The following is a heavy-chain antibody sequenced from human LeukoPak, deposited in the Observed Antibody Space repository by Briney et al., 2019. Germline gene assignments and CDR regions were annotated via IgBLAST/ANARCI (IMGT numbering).Heavy chain of an antibody. J-gene: IGHJ6*02. D-gene: IGHD1-20*01. V-gene: IGHV3-53*04. CDR3: ARGVTGTTGVSKYGMDV. CDR2: LFTGGRT. CDR1: GFTARSNY. Sequence: GGSLRLSSAASGFTARSNYMSWVRQAPGKRLGWVSILFTGGRTYYADSVKGRFTILRHNSKNTLYLQMKSLRGEDSGVYYCARGVTGTTGVSKYGMDVWGQGTTVTVSS.